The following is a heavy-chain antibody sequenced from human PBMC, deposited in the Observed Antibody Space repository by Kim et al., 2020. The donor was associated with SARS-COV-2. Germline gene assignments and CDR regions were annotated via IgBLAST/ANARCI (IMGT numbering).Heavy chain of an antibody. J-gene: IGHJ4*02. V-gene: IGHV3-9*01. CDR3: AKDSSPFNVVVVAATVLGD. D-gene: IGHD2-15*01. Sequence: GGSLRLSCAASGFTFDDYAMHWVRQAPGKGLEWVSGISWNSGSIGYADSVKGRFTISRDNAKNSLYLQMNSLRAEDTALYYCAKDSSPFNVVVVAATVLGDWGQGTLVTVSS. CDR1: GFTFDDYA. CDR2: ISWNSGSI.